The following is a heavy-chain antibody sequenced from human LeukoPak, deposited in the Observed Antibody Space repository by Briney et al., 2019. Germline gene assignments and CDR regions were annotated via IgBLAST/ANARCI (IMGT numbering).Heavy chain of an antibody. V-gene: IGHV3-7*01. CDR3: ARDRGRSARGYYCGMDV. CDR1: GFTFSTYW. D-gene: IGHD2-15*01. J-gene: IGHJ6*02. CDR2: INQDGGEK. Sequence: PGGSLRLSCAGPGFTFSTYWMTWVRQAPGKGLEWVANINQDGGEKYYVDSVKGRFTISRDNAKNSLYLQMNSLRAEDTAVYYCARDRGRSARGYYCGMDVWGQGTAVAVSS.